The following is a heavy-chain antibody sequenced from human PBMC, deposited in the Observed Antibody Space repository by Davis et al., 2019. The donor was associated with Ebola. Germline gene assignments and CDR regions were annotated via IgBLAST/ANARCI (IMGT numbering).Heavy chain of an antibody. CDR1: GFTFSSYA. CDR3: AREGFWSGYHNYYYYYGMDV. J-gene: IGHJ6*02. D-gene: IGHD3-3*01. CDR2: ISYDGSNK. Sequence: GGSLRLSCAASGFTFSSYAMHWVRQAPGKGLEWVAVISYDGSNKYYADSVKGRFTISRDNAKNTLYLQMNSLRAEDTAVYYCAREGFWSGYHNYYYYYGMDVWGQGTTVTVSS. V-gene: IGHV3-30-3*01.